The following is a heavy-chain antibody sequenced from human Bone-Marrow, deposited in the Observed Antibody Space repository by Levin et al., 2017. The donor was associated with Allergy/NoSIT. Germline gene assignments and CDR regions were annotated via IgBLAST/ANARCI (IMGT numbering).Heavy chain of an antibody. CDR1: GASIRSARKY. D-gene: IGHD3-3*01. Sequence: SQTLSLTCTVSGASIRSARKYWSWIRQAPGKGLEWIGYISYSGNTFYTPSLRSRISMSVDSSNNQFSLSLTSVTAADTAVYYCARVWLPWSSDSLQGYWYFDVWGRGSLVTVSS. CDR3: ARVWLPWSSDSLQGYWYFDV. V-gene: IGHV4-30-4*01. J-gene: IGHJ2*01. CDR2: ISYSGNT.